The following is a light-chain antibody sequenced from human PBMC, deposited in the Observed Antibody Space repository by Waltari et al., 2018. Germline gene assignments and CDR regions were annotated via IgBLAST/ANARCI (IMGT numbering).Light chain of an antibody. CDR2: DVS. V-gene: IGLV2-14*03. CDR1: SSDVGGYNT. Sequence: QSALTQPASVSGSPGQSITISCTGTSSDVGGYNTVSWYQPHPGKAPKVKIYDVSKRPSGVSNRFSGSKSGNTASLTISGLQAEDEADYYCSSYTSSSTSLYVFGTGTKVTVL. CDR3: SSYTSSSTSLYV. J-gene: IGLJ1*01.